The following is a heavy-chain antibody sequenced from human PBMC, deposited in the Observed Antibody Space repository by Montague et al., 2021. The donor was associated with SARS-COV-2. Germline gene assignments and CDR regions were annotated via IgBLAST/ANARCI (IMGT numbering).Heavy chain of an antibody. CDR3: ASDKVAAGMDV. V-gene: IGHV4-59*01. CDR2: IYYSGST. D-gene: IGHD2-15*01. J-gene: IGHJ6*02. CDR1: GGSISSYY. Sequence: SETLSLTCTVSGGSISSYYWSWIRQTPGKGLEWIGYIYYSGSTNYNPSLKSRVTISVDTSKNQFSLKLSSVTAADTAVYYCASDKVAAGMDVWGQGTTVTVSS.